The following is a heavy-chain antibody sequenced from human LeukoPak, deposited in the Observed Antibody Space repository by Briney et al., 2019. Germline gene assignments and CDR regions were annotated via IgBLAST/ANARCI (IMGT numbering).Heavy chain of an antibody. Sequence: PSETLSLTCAVSGGSISSGGYYWSWIRQPPGKGLEWIGEINHSGSTNYNPSLKSRVTISVDTSKNQFSLKLSSVTAADTAVYYCARFPGPHSGSYTYWGQGTLVTVSS. CDR3: ARFPGPHSGSYTY. V-gene: IGHV4-34*01. CDR1: GGSISSGGYY. D-gene: IGHD1-26*01. J-gene: IGHJ4*02. CDR2: INHSGST.